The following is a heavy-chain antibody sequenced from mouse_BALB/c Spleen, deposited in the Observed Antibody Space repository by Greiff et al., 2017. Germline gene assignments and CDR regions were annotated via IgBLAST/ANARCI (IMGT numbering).Heavy chain of an antibody. V-gene: IGHV5-17*02. J-gene: IGHJ2*01. CDR2: ISSGSSTI. CDR1: GFTFSSFG. CDR3: ARSITTKPWGYFDY. D-gene: IGHD1-1*01. Sequence: EVMLVESGGGLVQPGGSRKLSCAASGFTFSSFGMHWVRQAPEKGLEWVAYISSGSSTIYYADTVKGRFTISRDNPKNTLFLQMTSLRSEDTAMYYCARSITTKPWGYFDYWGQGTTLTVSS.